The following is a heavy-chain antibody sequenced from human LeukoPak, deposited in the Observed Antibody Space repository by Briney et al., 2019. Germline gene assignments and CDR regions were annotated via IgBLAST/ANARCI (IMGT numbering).Heavy chain of an antibody. Sequence: SVKVSCKASGGTFSSYAISWVRQAPGQGLEWMGGIIPIFGTANYAQKFQGRVTITADESTSTAYVELSSLRSEDTAVYYCARDPHYYDSSGYYYYWFDPWGQGTLVTVSS. CDR3: ARDPHYYDSSGYYYYWFDP. CDR2: IIPIFGTA. J-gene: IGHJ5*02. V-gene: IGHV1-69*13. CDR1: GGTFSSYA. D-gene: IGHD3-22*01.